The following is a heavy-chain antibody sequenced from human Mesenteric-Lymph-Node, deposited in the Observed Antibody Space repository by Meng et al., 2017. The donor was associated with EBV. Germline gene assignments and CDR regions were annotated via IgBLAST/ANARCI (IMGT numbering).Heavy chain of an antibody. CDR2: IYYSGSR. J-gene: IGHJ5*02. CDR1: GDSISRTDYY. CDR3: ARVSGPYYSPWFNP. V-gene: IGHV4-30-4*01. D-gene: IGHD2/OR15-2a*01. Sequence: QVPRQESGPGLGKPSRTLSLPCPVSGDSISRTDYYWSWVRQPPGKGLEWIGYIYYSGSRYYNPSLKSRVTMSVDTSRNQFSLTLNSVTAADTAVYYCARVSGPYYSPWFNPWGQGSLVTVSS.